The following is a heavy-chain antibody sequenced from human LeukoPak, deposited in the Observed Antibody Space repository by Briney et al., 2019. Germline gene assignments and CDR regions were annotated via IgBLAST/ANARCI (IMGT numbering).Heavy chain of an antibody. CDR2: ISGSGGST. V-gene: IGHV3-23*01. CDR3: ANPFYSSDWYRGPDYYYYYMDV. D-gene: IGHD6-19*01. J-gene: IGHJ6*03. Sequence: GGSLRLSCAASGFTFSSYGMSWVRQAPGKGLEWVSAISGSGGSTYYADSVKGRFTISRDNSKNTLYLQMNSLRAEDTAVYYCANPFYSSDWYRGPDYYYYYMDVWGKGTTVTIS. CDR1: GFTFSSYG.